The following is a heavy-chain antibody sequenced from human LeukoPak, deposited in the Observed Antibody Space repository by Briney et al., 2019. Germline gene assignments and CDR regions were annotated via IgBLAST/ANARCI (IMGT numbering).Heavy chain of an antibody. J-gene: IGHJ5*02. CDR2: IYWDDDK. CDR1: GFSLSTSGVG. CDR3: AHSEEEQWLESWFDP. D-gene: IGHD6-19*01. V-gene: IGHV2-5*02. Sequence: SGPTLVKPTQTLTLTCTFSGFSLSTSGVGVGWIRQPPGKALEWLALIYWDDDKRYSPSLKSRLTIAKDTSKNQVVLTMTNMDPVDTATYYCAHSEEEQWLESWFDPWGQGTLVTVSS.